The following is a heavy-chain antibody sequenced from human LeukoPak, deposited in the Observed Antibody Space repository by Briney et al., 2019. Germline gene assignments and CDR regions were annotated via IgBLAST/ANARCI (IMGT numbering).Heavy chain of an antibody. CDR3: ASAAYYYDSSDYYQIDY. CDR1: GVSISSGSYY. CDR2: IYTSGST. D-gene: IGHD3-22*01. Sequence: SETLSLTCTVSGVSISSGSYYWSWLRQPAGKGLEWIGPIYTSGSTNYDPALKSRVTISVDASKNQFSLKLSFVTAAHTAVYYCASAAYYYDSSDYYQIDYWGQGTLVTVSS. V-gene: IGHV4-61*02. J-gene: IGHJ4*02.